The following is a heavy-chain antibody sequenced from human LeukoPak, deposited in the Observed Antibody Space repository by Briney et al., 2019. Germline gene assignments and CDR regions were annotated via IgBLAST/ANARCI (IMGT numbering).Heavy chain of an antibody. CDR3: ARAYYYDTSGYSTSYYFDY. CDR2: FNPDSGGT. D-gene: IGHD3-22*01. V-gene: IGHV1-2*06. CDR1: GYTFTGYY. J-gene: IGHJ4*02. Sequence: ASVKVSCKASGYTFTGYYIHWVRQAPGQGLVWVGRFNPDSGGTNYAQKFQDRVTMTGDTSITTAYMELSSLRSDDAAVYFCARAYYYDTSGYSTSYYFDYWGQGTLATVSS.